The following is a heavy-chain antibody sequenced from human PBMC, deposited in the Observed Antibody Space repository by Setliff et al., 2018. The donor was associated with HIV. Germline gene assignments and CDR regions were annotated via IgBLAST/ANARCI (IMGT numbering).Heavy chain of an antibody. J-gene: IGHJ3*02. D-gene: IGHD3-16*01. CDR2: IYWDDDK. CDR1: GFSLSTSGMC. CDR3: AHRIIQDAFDI. Sequence: SGPTLVNPTQTLTLTCTFSGFSLSTSGMCVSWIRQPPGKALEWLALIYWDDDKRYSPSLKSRLTITKDTSKNQVVLRMTNMDPVDTATYYCAHRIIQDAFDIWGQGTMVTVSS. V-gene: IGHV2-5*08.